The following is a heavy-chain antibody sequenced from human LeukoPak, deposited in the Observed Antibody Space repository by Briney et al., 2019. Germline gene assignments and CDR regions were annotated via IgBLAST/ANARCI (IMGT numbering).Heavy chain of an antibody. Sequence: PGGSLRLSCAASGFSLSSYAMSWVRQAPGKGLEWVSAVSSTDAGTYHAASVRGRFTISRDSSKNTLYLQMNSLRAEDAAVYYCAKAPVTSCRGAYCYPFDYWGQGTLVTVSS. CDR1: GFSLSSYA. CDR3: AKAPVTSCRGAYCYPFDY. CDR2: VSSTDAGT. V-gene: IGHV3-23*01. D-gene: IGHD2-21*01. J-gene: IGHJ4*02.